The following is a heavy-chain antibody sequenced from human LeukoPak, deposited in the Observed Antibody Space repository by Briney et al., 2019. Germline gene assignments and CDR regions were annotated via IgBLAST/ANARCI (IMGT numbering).Heavy chain of an antibody. CDR3: ARLSLWSGYYQYYFDY. CDR1: GGSISSSSYY. CDR2: IYYSGST. V-gene: IGHV4-39*01. J-gene: IGHJ4*02. D-gene: IGHD3-3*01. Sequence: SETLSLTCTVSGGSISSSSYYWGWIRQPPGKGLEWIGSIYYSGSTYYNPSLKSRVTISVDTSKNQFSLKLSSVTAADTAVYYCARLSLWSGYYQYYFDYWGQGTLVTVSS.